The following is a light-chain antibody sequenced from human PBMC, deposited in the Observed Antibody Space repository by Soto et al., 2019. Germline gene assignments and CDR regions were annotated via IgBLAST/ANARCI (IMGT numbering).Light chain of an antibody. CDR3: FSYAGSSTFVI. CDR1: SSGVGSYNL. V-gene: IGLV2-23*02. Sequence: QSALTQPASVSGSPGQSITISCTGTSSGVGSYNLVSWYQQHPGKAPKLMILEDNKRPSGVSNRFSGSKSGNTASLTISGLQAEDEADYYCFSYAGSSTFVIFGGGTKVTVL. CDR2: EDN. J-gene: IGLJ2*01.